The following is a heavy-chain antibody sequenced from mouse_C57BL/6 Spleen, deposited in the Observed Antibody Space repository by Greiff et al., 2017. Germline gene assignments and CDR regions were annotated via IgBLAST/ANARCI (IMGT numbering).Heavy chain of an antibody. CDR2: ISYDGSN. CDR1: GYSITSGYY. V-gene: IGHV3-6*01. Sequence: DVQLVESGPGLVKPSQSLSLTCSVTGYSITSGYYWNWIRQFPGNKLEWMGYISYDGSNNYNPSLKNRISITRDTSKNQYFLKLKSVTTEDTATYCGARGGDYDGLYYARDYWGQGTSVTVSS. CDR3: ARGGDYDGLYYARDY. D-gene: IGHD2-4*01. J-gene: IGHJ4*01.